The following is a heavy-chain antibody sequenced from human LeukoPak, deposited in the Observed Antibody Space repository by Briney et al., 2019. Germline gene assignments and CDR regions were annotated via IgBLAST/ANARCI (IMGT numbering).Heavy chain of an antibody. Sequence: SETLSLTCAVYGGSFSGYYWSWIRQPPGKVLEWLGEINHSGSTNYNPSLKSRVTISVDTSKNQFSLKLSSVTAADTAVYYCARRARRLDYYGSGSYYLDYWGQGTLVTVSS. D-gene: IGHD3-10*01. CDR1: GGSFSGYY. V-gene: IGHV4-34*01. CDR3: ARRARRLDYYGSGSYYLDY. J-gene: IGHJ4*02. CDR2: INHSGST.